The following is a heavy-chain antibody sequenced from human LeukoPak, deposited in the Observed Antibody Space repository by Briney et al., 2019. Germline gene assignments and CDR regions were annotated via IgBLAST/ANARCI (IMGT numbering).Heavy chain of an antibody. Sequence: SETLSLTCTVSGGSISSNSYYWGWLRQPPGKGLEWIASIYYSGSTYYNPSLKSRGTISVDTSKIQSSLKLISVTAAYAAVYYCARRTVPYYYDTSPHFDYWGQGTLVTVSS. J-gene: IGHJ4*02. V-gene: IGHV4-39*01. CDR2: IYYSGST. CDR3: ARRTVPYYYDTSPHFDY. D-gene: IGHD3-22*01. CDR1: GGSISSNSYY.